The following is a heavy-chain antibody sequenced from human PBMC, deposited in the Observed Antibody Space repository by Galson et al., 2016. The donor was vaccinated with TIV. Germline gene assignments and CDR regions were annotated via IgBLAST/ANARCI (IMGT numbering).Heavy chain of an antibody. Sequence: SVKVSCKASGGTFNNYAVNWVRQAPGQGLEWMGGILPISSTTDYAQNFQGRVTITSDASTSTAHLDFNSLRSEDTAVYLCARDIPCGGSCYFFDDLVQGTLVIVSS. CDR1: GGTFNNYA. J-gene: IGHJ4*02. D-gene: IGHD2-15*01. CDR2: ILPISSTT. CDR3: ARDIPCGGSCYFFDD. V-gene: IGHV1-69*13.